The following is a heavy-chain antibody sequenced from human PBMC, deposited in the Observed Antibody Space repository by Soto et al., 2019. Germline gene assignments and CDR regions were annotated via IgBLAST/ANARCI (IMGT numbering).Heavy chain of an antibody. D-gene: IGHD2-2*01. CDR3: ASSPRGYCSCTSCRELGNYYGMDV. CDR2: IDPSDSYT. Sequence: TGESLKISCKGSGYSFTSFWISWVRQMPGKGLEWMGRIDPSDSYTNYSPSFQGHVTISVDKSISTAYLQWSSLKASDTAMYYCASSPRGYCSCTSCRELGNYYGMDVWGQGTTVTVSS. V-gene: IGHV5-10-1*01. J-gene: IGHJ6*02. CDR1: GYSFTSFW.